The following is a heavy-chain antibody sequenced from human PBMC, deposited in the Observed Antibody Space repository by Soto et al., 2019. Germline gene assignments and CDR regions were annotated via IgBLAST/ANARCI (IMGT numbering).Heavy chain of an antibody. CDR3: ASGGNWFDP. CDR2: MYYNGNI. CDR1: GGSISNYY. V-gene: IGHV4-59*01. Sequence: SETLSLTCNVSGGSISNYYWTWVRQSPEKGLEWIGYMYYNGNINYNRSSKIRVTISIDTSKNQFSLTLKSVTAAAPAVSYCASGGNWFDPWGQGVLVTVSS. J-gene: IGHJ5*02. D-gene: IGHD3-16*01.